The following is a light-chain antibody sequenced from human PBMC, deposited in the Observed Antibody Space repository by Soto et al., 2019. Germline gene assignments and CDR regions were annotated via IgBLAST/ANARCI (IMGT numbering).Light chain of an antibody. CDR3: QRYGTSFS. V-gene: IGKV3-20*01. Sequence: EIVLTQSPGTLSLSPGERATLSCRASQSVYNNYLAWYQQKPGQAPRLLIYDASARFTGIPDRFSGSGSGTEFTLTISRLEPEDFAVYYCQRYGTSFSFGGATKVEIK. CDR2: DAS. J-gene: IGKJ4*01. CDR1: QSVYNNY.